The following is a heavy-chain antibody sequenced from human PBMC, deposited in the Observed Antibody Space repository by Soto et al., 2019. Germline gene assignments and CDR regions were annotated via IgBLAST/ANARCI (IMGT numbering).Heavy chain of an antibody. Sequence: QVQLQESGPGLVKPSQTLSLTCTVSGGSISSGDDYWSWIRQPPGKGLEWIGFIYYSGSIYYNPSLKSRVTISVDTSKNQFSLKLSSVTATDTAMYYCARDRFDYDSSDSVPIPHGFDIWGQGTRVTVSS. CDR2: IYYSGSI. CDR3: ARDRFDYDSSDSVPIPHGFDI. D-gene: IGHD3-22*01. J-gene: IGHJ3*02. V-gene: IGHV4-30-4*01. CDR1: GGSISSGDDY.